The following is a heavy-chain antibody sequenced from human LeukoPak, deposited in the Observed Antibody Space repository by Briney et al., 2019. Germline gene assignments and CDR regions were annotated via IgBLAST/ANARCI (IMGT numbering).Heavy chain of an antibody. Sequence: GGSLRLSCVASGFTFSSYSMNWVRQAPGKGLEWVSHISSSTGTTIYYSDSVKGRFTISRDNAKNSLYLQMNSLRAEDTAVYYCAKDRVAAAGTGSGFDYWGQGTLVTVSS. D-gene: IGHD6-13*01. J-gene: IGHJ4*02. CDR3: AKDRVAAAGTGSGFDY. CDR1: GFTFSSYS. CDR2: ISSSTGTTI. V-gene: IGHV3-48*01.